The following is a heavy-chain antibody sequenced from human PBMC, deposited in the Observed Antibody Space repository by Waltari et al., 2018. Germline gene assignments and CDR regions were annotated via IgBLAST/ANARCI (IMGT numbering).Heavy chain of an antibody. J-gene: IGHJ6*02. CDR2: ISYDGSNK. CDR3: ARTWGSSWYYYYGMDV. V-gene: IGHV3-30*04. D-gene: IGHD6-13*01. Sequence: QVQLVESGGGVVQPGRSLRLSCAASVFTFSSYAMHWVRQAPGKGLELVAVISYDGSNKYYADSVKGRFTISRDNSKNTLYLQMNSLRAEDTAVYYCARTWGSSWYYYYGMDVWGQGTTVTVSS. CDR1: VFTFSSYA.